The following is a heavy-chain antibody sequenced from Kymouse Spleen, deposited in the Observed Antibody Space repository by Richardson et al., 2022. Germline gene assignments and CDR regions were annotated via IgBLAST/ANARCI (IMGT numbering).Heavy chain of an antibody. D-gene: IGHD1-20*01,IGHD1-7*01. CDR1: GGSFSGYY. V-gene: IGHV4-34*01. CDR3: ARVITGTWDY. J-gene: IGHJ4*02. Sequence: QVQLQQWGAGLLKPSETLSLTCAVYGGSFSGYYWSWIRQPPGKGLEWIGEINHSGSTNYNPSLKSRVTISVDTSKNQFSLKLSSVTAADTAVYYCARVITGTWDYWGQGTLVTVSS. CDR2: INHSGST.